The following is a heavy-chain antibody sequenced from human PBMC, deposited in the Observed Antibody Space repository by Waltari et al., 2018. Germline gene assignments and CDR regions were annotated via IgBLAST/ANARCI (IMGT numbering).Heavy chain of an antibody. CDR3: ARVATTHDAFDI. CDR1: GGSISSHY. CDR2: IYYSGST. J-gene: IGHJ3*02. Sequence: QVQLQESGPGLVKPSETLSLTCTVSGGSISSHYWSWIRQPPGKGLEWIGYIYYSGSTNYTPSLKSRVTISVDTSKNQFSLKLSSVTAADTAVYYCARVATTHDAFDIWGQGTMVTVSS. V-gene: IGHV4-59*11. D-gene: IGHD1-1*01.